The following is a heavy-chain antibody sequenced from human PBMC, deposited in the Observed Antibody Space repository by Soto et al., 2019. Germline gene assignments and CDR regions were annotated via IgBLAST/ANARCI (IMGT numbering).Heavy chain of an antibody. CDR1: GYSFTSYW. J-gene: IGHJ5*02. V-gene: IGHV5-51*01. Sequence: GEALKISCKGSGYSFTSYWIGWGRQMPWKGLEWVGIIYGRDSETRYSPSFQGQVTISVDKSISTAYLQWSSLKASDSAIYYCARHCSVSACSSQWFDPWGQGTLVTVSS. CDR2: IYGRDSET. D-gene: IGHD2-15*01. CDR3: ARHCSVSACSSQWFDP.